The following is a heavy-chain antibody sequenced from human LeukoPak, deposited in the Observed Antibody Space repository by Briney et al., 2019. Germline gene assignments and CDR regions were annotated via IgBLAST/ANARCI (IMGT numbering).Heavy chain of an antibody. J-gene: IGHJ4*02. Sequence: SQTLSLTCTVSGGSISSGSYYWSWIRQPAGKGLEWIGRIYTSGSTNYNPSLKSRVTISVDTSKNQFSLKLSSVTAADTAVYYCAREKGLERLFDYWGQGTLVTVSS. D-gene: IGHD5-24*01. CDR2: IYTSGST. CDR3: AREKGLERLFDY. CDR1: GGSISSGSYY. V-gene: IGHV4-61*02.